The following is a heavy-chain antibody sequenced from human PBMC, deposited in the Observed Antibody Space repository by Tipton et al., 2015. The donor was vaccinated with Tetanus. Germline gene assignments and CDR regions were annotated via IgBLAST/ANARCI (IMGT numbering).Heavy chain of an antibody. CDR1: GYIFNNYW. J-gene: IGHJ4*02. D-gene: IGHD2-8*01. CDR3: ARAHCTDGVCNFDF. CDR2: IYPGDSDT. Sequence: EVQLVQSGGEVKKPGESLKISCKGSGYIFNNYWIGWVRQKPGKGLEWMGFIYPGDSDTRYRPSFQGQVTISVDKFINTAYLQWSSLKASDTSMFYCARAHCTDGVCNFDFWGQGALVTVAS. V-gene: IGHV5-51*01.